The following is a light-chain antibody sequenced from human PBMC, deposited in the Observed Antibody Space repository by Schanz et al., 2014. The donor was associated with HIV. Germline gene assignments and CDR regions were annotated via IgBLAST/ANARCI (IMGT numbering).Light chain of an antibody. CDR2: EGT. J-gene: IGLJ2*01. CDR1: DGDVGGYDL. CDR3: SSYTSSGTLV. Sequence: QSALTQPASVSGSPGQSITISCTGSDGDVGGYDLVSWYQQHPGKAPKLIIYEGTKRPSGVSNRFSGSKSGNTASLTISGLHPEDEADYYCSSYTSSGTLVFGGRTKLTVL. V-gene: IGLV2-14*02.